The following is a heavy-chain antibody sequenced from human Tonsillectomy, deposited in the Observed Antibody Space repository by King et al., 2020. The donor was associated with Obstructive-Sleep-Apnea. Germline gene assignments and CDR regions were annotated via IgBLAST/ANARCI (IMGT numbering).Heavy chain of an antibody. CDR2: IIPILGIA. CDR3: ARGRTIFEVIRSGHPYYFDY. V-gene: IGHV1-69*04. D-gene: IGHD3-3*01. J-gene: IGHJ4*02. Sequence: QVQLVQSGADVKKPGSSVRVSCKASGNTFSNYAINWVRQAPGQGLEWMGGIIPILGIANYAQKFEGRVTITADKSTRTAYMELSSLGSEDTAVYYCARGRTIFEVIRSGHPYYFDYWGQGTLVTVSS. CDR1: GNTFSNYA.